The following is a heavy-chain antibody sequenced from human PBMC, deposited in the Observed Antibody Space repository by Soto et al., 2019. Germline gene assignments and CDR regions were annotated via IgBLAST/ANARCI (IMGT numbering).Heavy chain of an antibody. CDR3: ARDPPPPDS. V-gene: IGHV1-18*01. CDR2: ISAYNGNT. CDR1: GYTFASYA. Sequence: QVQLVQAGAEVKKPGASVKVSCKASGYTFASYAISWMRQAPGQGLEWMGWISAYNGNTSYAQKPQGRVTMTTATFPTTAYMELGSLRSEHTAVYYCARDPPPPDSGGQGTLVTVSS. J-gene: IGHJ4*02.